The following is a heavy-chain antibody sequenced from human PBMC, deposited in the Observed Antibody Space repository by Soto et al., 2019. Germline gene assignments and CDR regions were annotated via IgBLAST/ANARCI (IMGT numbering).Heavy chain of an antibody. D-gene: IGHD3-3*01. Sequence: GESLKISCKGSGYSFSSYWIGWVRQMPGKGLEWMGIIHPGDSDTRYSPSFQGQVTIPVDKSITTAYLQWSSLKASDTAMYYCARYRTIFGVVRLGALRDALDIWGQGTMVTVSS. CDR3: ARYRTIFGVVRLGALRDALDI. CDR1: GYSFSSYW. J-gene: IGHJ3*02. CDR2: IHPGDSDT. V-gene: IGHV5-51*01.